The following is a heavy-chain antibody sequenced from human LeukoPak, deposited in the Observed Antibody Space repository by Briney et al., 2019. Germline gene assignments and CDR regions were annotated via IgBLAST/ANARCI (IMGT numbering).Heavy chain of an antibody. CDR1: GYTFTSYG. V-gene: IGHV1-18*01. J-gene: IGHJ6*03. Sequence: GASVKVSCKASGYTFTSYGISWVRQAPGQGLEWMGWISAYNGNTNHAQKLQGRVTMTTDTSTSTAYMELRSLRSDDTAVYYCARVVGGAYYYYYYMDVWGKGTTVTVSS. D-gene: IGHD3-16*01. CDR3: ARVVGGAYYYYYYMDV. CDR2: ISAYNGNT.